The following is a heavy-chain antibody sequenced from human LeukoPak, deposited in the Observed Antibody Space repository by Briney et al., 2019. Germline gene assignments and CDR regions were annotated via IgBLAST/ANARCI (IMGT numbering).Heavy chain of an antibody. Sequence: PSETLSLTCTVSGGSISSFYWSWIRQPPGKGLEWIGYIYYSGSTNYNPSLKSRVTISVDTSKNQFSLKLSSVTAADTAVYYCARLPQSITMVRGFDYWGQGTLVTVSS. CDR1: GGSISSFY. V-gene: IGHV4-59*01. J-gene: IGHJ4*02. CDR3: ARLPQSITMVRGFDY. D-gene: IGHD3-10*01. CDR2: IYYSGST.